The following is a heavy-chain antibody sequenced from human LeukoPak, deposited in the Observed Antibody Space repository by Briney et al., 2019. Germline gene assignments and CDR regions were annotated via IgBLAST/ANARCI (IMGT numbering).Heavy chain of an antibody. CDR1: GGSISSYY. CDR2: IYYSGST. CDR3: ARYSNYAIDY. Sequence: MPSETLSLTCTVSGGSISSYYWSWIRQPPEKGLEWIGYIYYSGSTNYNPSLKSRVTISVDTSKNQFSLKLSSVTAADTAVYYCARYSNYAIDYWGQGTLVTVSS. J-gene: IGHJ4*02. D-gene: IGHD4-11*01. V-gene: IGHV4-59*01.